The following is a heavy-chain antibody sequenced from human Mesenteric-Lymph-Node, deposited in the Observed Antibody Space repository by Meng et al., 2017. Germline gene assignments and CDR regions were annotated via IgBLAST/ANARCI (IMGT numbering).Heavy chain of an antibody. CDR2: INPNSGGT. CDR1: GYTFTGYY. V-gene: IGHV1-2*02. J-gene: IGHJ4*02. Sequence: ASVKVSCKASGYTFTGYYMHWVRQAPGQGLEWMGWINPNSGGTNYAQKFQGRVTMTRDTSNSTAYMELSRLRSDDTAVYYCARDIENDYGQYYFDYWGQGTLVTVSS. CDR3: ARDIENDYGQYYFDY. D-gene: IGHD4-17*01.